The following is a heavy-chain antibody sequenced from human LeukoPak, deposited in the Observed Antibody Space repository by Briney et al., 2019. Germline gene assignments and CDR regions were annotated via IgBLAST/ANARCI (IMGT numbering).Heavy chain of an antibody. CDR1: GFTVSSNC. V-gene: IGHV3-53*01. Sequence: GGSLRLSCAASGFTVSSNCMTWVRQAPGKGLEWVSVIYSGGSTYYADSVKGRFTISRDNSKNTLYLQMNSLRAEDSAVYYCARDRSDIAAAGYFDYWGQGTLVTVSS. D-gene: IGHD6-13*01. CDR3: ARDRSDIAAAGYFDY. J-gene: IGHJ4*02. CDR2: IYSGGST.